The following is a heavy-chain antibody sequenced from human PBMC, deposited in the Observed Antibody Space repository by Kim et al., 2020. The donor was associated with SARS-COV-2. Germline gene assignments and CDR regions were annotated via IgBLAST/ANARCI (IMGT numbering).Heavy chain of an antibody. CDR3: ASQINYDILTGYYRFDY. Sequence: SETLSLTCTVSGGSVSSGSYYWSWIRQPPGKGLEWIGYIYYSGSTNYNPSLKSRVTISVDTSKNQFSLKLSSVTAADTAVYYCASQINYDILTGYYRFDYWGQGTLVTVSS. CDR2: IYYSGST. J-gene: IGHJ4*02. D-gene: IGHD3-9*01. CDR1: GGSVSSGSYY. V-gene: IGHV4-61*01.